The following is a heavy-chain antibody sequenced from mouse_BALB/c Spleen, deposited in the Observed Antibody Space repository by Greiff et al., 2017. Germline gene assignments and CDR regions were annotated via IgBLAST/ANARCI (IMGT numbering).Heavy chain of an antibody. CDR2: INSNGGST. Sequence: EVKLMESGGGLVQPGGSLKLSCAASGFTFSSYGMSWVRQTPDKRLELVATINSNGGSTYYPDSVKGRFTISRDNAKNTLYLQMSSLKSEDTAMYYCARRGGDFDYWGQGTTLTVSS. CDR3: ARRGGDFDY. J-gene: IGHJ2*01. CDR1: GFTFSSYG. V-gene: IGHV5-6-3*01.